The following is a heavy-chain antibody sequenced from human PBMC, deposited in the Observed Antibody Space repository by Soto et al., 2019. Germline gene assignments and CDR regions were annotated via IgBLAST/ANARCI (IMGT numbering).Heavy chain of an antibody. CDR2: IKQDGSEK. V-gene: IGHV3-7*01. Sequence: GGSLRLSCAASGFTFSSYWMSWVRQAPGKGLEWVANIKQDGSEKYYVDSVKGRFTTSRDNAKNSLYLQMNSLRAEDTAVYYCARAGLLDYDFWSGYHDAFDVWGQGTMVTVSS. J-gene: IGHJ3*01. D-gene: IGHD3-3*01. CDR3: ARAGLLDYDFWSGYHDAFDV. CDR1: GFTFSSYW.